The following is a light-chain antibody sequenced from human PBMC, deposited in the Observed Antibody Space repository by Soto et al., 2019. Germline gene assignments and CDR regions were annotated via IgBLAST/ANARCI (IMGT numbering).Light chain of an antibody. V-gene: IGKV1-5*01. CDR3: QQYNSYSPWT. CDR2: DAS. J-gene: IGKJ1*01. CDR1: QSISNL. Sequence: DTQMTQSPSTLSASVGDRVTITCRASQSISNLLAWYQQKPGKAPKLLIYDASSLEGGVSSRFSGSGSGTEFTLTISSLQPDDFATYYCQQYNSYSPWTFGQGTKVEIK.